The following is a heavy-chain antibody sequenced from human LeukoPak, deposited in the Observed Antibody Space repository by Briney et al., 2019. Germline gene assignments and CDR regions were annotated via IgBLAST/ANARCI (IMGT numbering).Heavy chain of an antibody. CDR3: TRGAGWLIDY. D-gene: IGHD3-16*01. J-gene: IGHJ4*02. CDR1: GYSISSGYY. V-gene: IGHV4-61*01. CDR2: IYYSGST. Sequence: SETLSLTCTVSGYSISSGYYWGWIRQPPGKGLEWIGYIYYSGSTNYNPSLKSRVTISVDTSKTQFSLKVNSVTAADTAVYYCTRGAGWLIDYWGQGILVTVSS.